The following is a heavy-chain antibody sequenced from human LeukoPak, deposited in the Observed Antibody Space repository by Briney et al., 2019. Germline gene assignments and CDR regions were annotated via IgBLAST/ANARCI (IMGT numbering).Heavy chain of an antibody. Sequence: PGGSLTLSCAASGFSFSYNAMTWVRQAPGKGMEWVSGISSGGTTYYADSVKGRFTISRDNSRNTLYLQLNSLRAEDTAVYYCANLDYYDTELDYWGQGTLVSVCS. J-gene: IGHJ4*02. CDR3: ANLDYYDTELDY. CDR2: ISSGGTT. CDR1: GFSFSYNA. V-gene: IGHV3-23*01. D-gene: IGHD3-22*01.